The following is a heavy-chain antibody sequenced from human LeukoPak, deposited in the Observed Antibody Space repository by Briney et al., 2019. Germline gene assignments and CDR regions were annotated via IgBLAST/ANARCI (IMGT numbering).Heavy chain of an antibody. CDR2: IVRNGGGT. CDR1: GFTFDDYG. J-gene: IGHJ4*02. CDR3: VRGFRGGPFDY. V-gene: IGHV3-20*04. D-gene: IGHD3-10*01. Sequence: PGGSLRLSCVASGFTFDDYGMSWVRQVPGKGLEWVSGIVRNGGGTGYAASVKGRFTISRDNAENSLYLQMNSLRADDTALYYCVRGFRGGPFDYWGQGTLATVSS.